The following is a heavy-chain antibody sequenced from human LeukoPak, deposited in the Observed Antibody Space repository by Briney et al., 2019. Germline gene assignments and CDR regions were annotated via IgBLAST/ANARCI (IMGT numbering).Heavy chain of an antibody. Sequence: ASVKVSCKASGYTFTGYYMHWVRQAPGQGLEWMGWINPNSGGTNYAQKFQGRVTMTRDTSISTAYMELSRLRSDDTAVYYCARDSPRTTWCYFDYWGQGTLVTVSS. CDR2: INPNSGGT. D-gene: IGHD2-8*01. CDR3: ARDSPRTTWCYFDY. V-gene: IGHV1-2*02. J-gene: IGHJ4*02. CDR1: GYTFTGYY.